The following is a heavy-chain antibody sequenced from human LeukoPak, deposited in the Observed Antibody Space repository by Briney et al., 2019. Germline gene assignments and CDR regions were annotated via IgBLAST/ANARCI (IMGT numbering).Heavy chain of an antibody. J-gene: IGHJ6*02. V-gene: IGHV4-31*03. CDR3: ARGGYSYGYYYYGMDV. CDR1: GVSISSGGYY. CDR2: IYYSGST. D-gene: IGHD5-18*01. Sequence: SQTLSLTCTVSGVSISSGGYYWSWIRQHPGKGLEWIGYIYYSGSTYYNPSLKSRVTISVDTSKNQFSLKLSSVTAADTAVYYCARGGYSYGYYYYGMDVWGQGTTVTVSS.